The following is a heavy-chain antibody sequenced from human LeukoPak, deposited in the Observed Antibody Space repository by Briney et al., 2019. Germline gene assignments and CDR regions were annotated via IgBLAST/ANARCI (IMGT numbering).Heavy chain of an antibody. CDR1: GGSISSSSYY. J-gene: IGHJ4*02. Sequence: PSETLSLTCTVSGGSISSSSYYWGWIRQPPGKGLEWIGSIYYSGSTYYNPSLKSRVTISVDTSKNQFSLKLSSVTAADTAVYYCARRPITMIVVVRARYYFDYWGQGTLVTVSS. D-gene: IGHD3-22*01. CDR2: IYYSGST. CDR3: ARRPITMIVVVRARYYFDY. V-gene: IGHV4-39*07.